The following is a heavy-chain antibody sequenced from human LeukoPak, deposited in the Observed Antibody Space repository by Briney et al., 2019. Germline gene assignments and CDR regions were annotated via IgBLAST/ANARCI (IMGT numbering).Heavy chain of an antibody. D-gene: IGHD2-15*01. CDR2: IYYSGST. J-gene: IGHJ4*02. Sequence: PSETLSLTCTVSGGSISSYYWSWIRQLPGRGLEGIGYIYYSGSTNYNPSLKSRVTISVDTSKNQFSLKLSSVTAADTAVHYCARHGPDCSGGSCYSLIDYWGQGTLVTVSS. CDR1: GGSISSYY. CDR3: ARHGPDCSGGSCYSLIDY. V-gene: IGHV4-59*08.